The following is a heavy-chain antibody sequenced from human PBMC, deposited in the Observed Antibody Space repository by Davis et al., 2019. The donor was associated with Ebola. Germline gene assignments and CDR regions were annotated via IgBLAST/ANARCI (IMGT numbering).Heavy chain of an antibody. D-gene: IGHD3-22*01. CDR2: ISSSSSTI. J-gene: IGHJ4*02. V-gene: IGHV3-48*02. Sequence: GGSLRLSCAASGFTFSSYSMNWVRQAPGKGLEWVSYISSSSSTIYYADSVKGRFTISRDNAKNSLYLQMNSLRDEDTAVYYCAREPYYYDSSGYLEYWGQGTLVTVSS. CDR1: GFTFSSYS. CDR3: AREPYYYDSSGYLEY.